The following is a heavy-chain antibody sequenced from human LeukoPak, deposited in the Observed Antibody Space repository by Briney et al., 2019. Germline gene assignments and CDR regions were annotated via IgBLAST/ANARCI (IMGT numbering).Heavy chain of an antibody. CDR2: INPNSGGT. V-gene: IGHV1-2*02. J-gene: IGHJ4*02. Sequence: GASVKVSCKASGYTFTGYYMHWVRQAPGQGLEWIGWINPNSGGTNYAQKFQGRVTMTRDTSISTAYMELSRLRSDDTAVYYCARDRSSGYPFDYWGQGTLVTVSS. CDR1: GYTFTGYY. D-gene: IGHD3-22*01. CDR3: ARDRSSGYPFDY.